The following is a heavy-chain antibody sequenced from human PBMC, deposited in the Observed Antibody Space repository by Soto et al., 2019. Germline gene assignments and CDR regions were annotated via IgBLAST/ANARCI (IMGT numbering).Heavy chain of an antibody. D-gene: IGHD2-2*01. Sequence: QVQLMQSGAEVKKPGAAVKVSCKASGYTFSNYGLAWVRQAPGQGLEWMGWISPYNDDPKYAQKYHGRVTLTTETSTDTAYMERRSLTSDDTAVYYCARVAAPKTFYATGKFDYWGQGTLVTVSS. CDR2: ISPYNDDP. V-gene: IGHV1-18*01. J-gene: IGHJ4*02. CDR3: ARVAAPKTFYATGKFDY. CDR1: GYTFSNYG.